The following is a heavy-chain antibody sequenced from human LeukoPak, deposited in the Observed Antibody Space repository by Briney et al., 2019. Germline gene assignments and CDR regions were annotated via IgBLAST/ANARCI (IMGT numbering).Heavy chain of an antibody. Sequence: PGGSLRLSCAASGFTLSSYSMNWVRQAPGKGLEWVSSISSSSSYIYYADSVKGRFTISRDNAKNSLYLQMNSLRAEDTAVYYCARDGNYYDSSGFDYWGQGTLVTVSS. CDR1: GFTLSSYS. CDR3: ARDGNYYDSSGFDY. J-gene: IGHJ4*02. D-gene: IGHD3-22*01. V-gene: IGHV3-21*01. CDR2: ISSSSSYI.